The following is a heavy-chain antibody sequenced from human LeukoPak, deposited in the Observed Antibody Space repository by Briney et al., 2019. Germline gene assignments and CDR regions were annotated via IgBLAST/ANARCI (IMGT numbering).Heavy chain of an antibody. J-gene: IGHJ1*01. CDR1: GGSISSSSYY. D-gene: IGHD3-22*01. CDR3: ARRFGSGYHFQH. Sequence: PSETLSLTCTVSGGSISSSSYYWGWIRQPPGKGPEWIGSIYYSGSTYYNPSLKSRVTISVDTSKNQFSLKLSSVTAADTAVYYCARRFGSGYHFQHWGQGTLVTVSS. CDR2: IYYSGST. V-gene: IGHV4-39*01.